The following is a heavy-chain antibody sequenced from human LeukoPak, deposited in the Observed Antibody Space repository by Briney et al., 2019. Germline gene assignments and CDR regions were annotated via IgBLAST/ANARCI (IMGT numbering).Heavy chain of an antibody. V-gene: IGHV3-33*01. CDR1: GFTFSSYG. CDR3: ARDRGYSYGHSFDY. Sequence: GXSXRLSCAASGFTFSSYGMHWVRQAPGKGLEWGALIWVDGSNKYYADSVKGRFTISRDNSKNTLCLQMDSLRDEDMAVYYCARDRGYSYGHSFDYWGQGTXXXVSS. D-gene: IGHD5-18*01. CDR2: IWVDGSNK. J-gene: IGHJ4*02.